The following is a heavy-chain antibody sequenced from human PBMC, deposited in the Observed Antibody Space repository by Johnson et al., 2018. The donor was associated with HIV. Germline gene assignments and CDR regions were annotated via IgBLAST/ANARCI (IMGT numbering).Heavy chain of an antibody. V-gene: IGHV3-7*01. CDR3: AKSKLPDLVLDI. D-gene: IGHD4-23*01. Sequence: VQLVESGGGLVQPGGSLRLSCAASGFTFSSYWMSWVRQAPGKGLEWVANIKQDGSAKYYVDSVKGRFTISRDNAKNSLYLQMNSLRGEDTAVYYCAKSKLPDLVLDIWGQGTVVTVSS. CDR2: IKQDGSAK. CDR1: GFTFSSYW. J-gene: IGHJ3*02.